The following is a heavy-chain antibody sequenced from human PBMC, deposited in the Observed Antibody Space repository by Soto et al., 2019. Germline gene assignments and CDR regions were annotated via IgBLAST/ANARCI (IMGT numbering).Heavy chain of an antibody. CDR1: GFTFRSFT. CDR3: TRDASRDSSARGWFDP. V-gene: IGHV3-21*01. D-gene: IGHD6-13*01. CDR2: ISSNSAYI. J-gene: IGHJ5*02. Sequence: GGSLRLSCAASGFTFRSFTMKWVRQAPGKGLEWVSTISSNSAYIYYTDALRARFTISRDNAKNSLHLQMNSLRAEDTAVYYCTRDASRDSSARGWFDPWGPGTLVTVSS.